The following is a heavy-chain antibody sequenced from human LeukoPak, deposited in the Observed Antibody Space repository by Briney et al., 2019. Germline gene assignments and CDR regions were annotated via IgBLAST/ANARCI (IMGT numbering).Heavy chain of an antibody. D-gene: IGHD5-24*01. CDR1: GGTFSSYA. CDR2: IIPIFGTA. CDR3: ARDQEGGYNIHDAFDI. Sequence: SVKVSCKASGGTFSSYAISWVRQAPGQGLEWMGGIIPIFGTANYAQKFQGRVTITTDESTSTAYMELSSLRSEDTAVYYCARDQEGGYNIHDAFDIWGQGTMVIVSS. V-gene: IGHV1-69*05. J-gene: IGHJ3*02.